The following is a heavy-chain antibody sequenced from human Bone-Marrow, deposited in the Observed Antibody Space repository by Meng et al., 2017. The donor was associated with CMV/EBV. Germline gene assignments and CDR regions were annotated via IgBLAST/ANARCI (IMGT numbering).Heavy chain of an antibody. Sequence: SVKVSCKVSEGTPRGYTITWVRQAPGQGLEWMGRIIPMVGIPNNAQKFQDRVTITADESTSTAYMELSSLRSDDTAIYYCAKDCRTNSCYKRGLAWGQGTLVTVSS. CDR1: EGTPRGYT. D-gene: IGHD2-2*02. V-gene: IGHV1-69*04. CDR2: IIPMVGIP. CDR3: AKDCRTNSCYKRGLA. J-gene: IGHJ4*02.